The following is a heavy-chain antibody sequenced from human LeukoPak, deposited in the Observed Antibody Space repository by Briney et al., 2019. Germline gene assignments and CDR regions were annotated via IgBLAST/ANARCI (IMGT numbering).Heavy chain of an antibody. V-gene: IGHV6-1*01. J-gene: IGHJ4*02. CDR1: GDSVSSNSAA. CDR3: VAGSSSSLAFGY. D-gene: IGHD6-6*01. Sequence: SQTLSLTCAISGDSVSSNSAAWNWIRQSPSRGLEWLGRTYYRSKWYNDYAVSVKSRITNNPDTSKNQFSLQLNSVTPEDTALYYCVAGSSSSLAFGYWGQGTLVTVSS. CDR2: TYYRSKWYN.